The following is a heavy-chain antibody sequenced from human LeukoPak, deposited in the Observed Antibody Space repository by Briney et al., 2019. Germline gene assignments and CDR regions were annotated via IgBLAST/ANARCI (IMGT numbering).Heavy chain of an antibody. CDR2: INPNSGGT. Sequence: ASVKVSCKASGYTFTKYYMFWVRQAPGQGLEWMGWINPNSGGTNYAQKFQGRVTMTRDTSISTAYMELSRLRSDDTAVYYCARSAYYDSSGRFDYWGQGTLVTVSS. CDR1: GYTFTKYY. D-gene: IGHD3-22*01. J-gene: IGHJ4*02. CDR3: ARSAYYDSSGRFDY. V-gene: IGHV1-2*02.